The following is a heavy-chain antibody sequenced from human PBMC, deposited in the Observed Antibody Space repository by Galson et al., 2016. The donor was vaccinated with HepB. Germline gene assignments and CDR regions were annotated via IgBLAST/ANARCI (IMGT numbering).Heavy chain of an antibody. J-gene: IGHJ4*01. CDR3: ARARYTSSLDY. Sequence: SVKVSCKASGGTFSSYVINWVRQAPGQGLEWMGGLIPDFGTTNYAQKFQGRVAITAGESPDTAYMELRSLTSEDTAVYYCARARYTSSLDYWGHGTLVTVSS. V-gene: IGHV1-69*13. CDR1: GGTFSSYV. CDR2: LIPDFGTT. D-gene: IGHD2-2*02.